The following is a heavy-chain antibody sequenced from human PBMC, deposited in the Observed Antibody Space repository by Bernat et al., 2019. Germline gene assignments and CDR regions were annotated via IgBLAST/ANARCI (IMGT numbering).Heavy chain of an antibody. CDR2: ITSSGGST. J-gene: IGHJ4*02. Sequence: EVQLLESGGGLVQPGGSLRLSCAASGFTFSSYAMSLGRQAPGKGLEWVSVITSSGGSTFYADSLQGRFTISRDNSNNTLYLQMNSLRAEDTAVYYCAKVRSVAVTGAVNYWRQGTLVNVSS. D-gene: IGHD2-21*02. V-gene: IGHV3-23*01. CDR1: GFTFSSYA. CDR3: AKVRSVAVTGAVNY.